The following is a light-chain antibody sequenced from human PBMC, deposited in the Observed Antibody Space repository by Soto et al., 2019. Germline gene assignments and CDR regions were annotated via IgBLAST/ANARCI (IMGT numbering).Light chain of an antibody. J-gene: IGKJ4*01. CDR1: QSVATN. Sequence: EVVLTQSPATLSVSPGERVTLSCRASQSVATNLAWYQQRPGQAPRLLIYGASKRAIGLLARFSGSGSGTDFTLTISRLEPEDFAVYYCQQYGSSPPLTFGGGTKVDIK. V-gene: IGKV3-20*01. CDR2: GAS. CDR3: QQYGSSPPLT.